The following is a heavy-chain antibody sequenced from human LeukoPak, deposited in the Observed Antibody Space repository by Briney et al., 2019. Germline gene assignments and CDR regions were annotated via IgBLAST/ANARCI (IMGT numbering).Heavy chain of an antibody. J-gene: IGHJ4*02. CDR2: IRSKAYGGTT. CDR1: GFTFCDYA. D-gene: IGHD6-13*01. Sequence: SLRLSCTASGFTFCDYAMSWFRQAPGKGLEWVGFIRSKAYGGTTEYAASVKGRFTISRDDSKSIAYLQMNSLKTEDTAVYYCTRDRDYDSSSWYGVDYWGQGTLVTVSS. V-gene: IGHV3-49*03. CDR3: TRDRDYDSSSWYGVDY.